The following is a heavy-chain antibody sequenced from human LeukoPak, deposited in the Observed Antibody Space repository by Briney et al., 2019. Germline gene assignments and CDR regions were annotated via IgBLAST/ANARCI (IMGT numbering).Heavy chain of an antibody. V-gene: IGHV3-64*02. CDR1: GFTFSDYT. CDR2: ITSNGAYT. Sequence: GGSLRLSCAASGFTFSDYTIHWVRQAPGKRLQSVSAITSNGAYTHYADSVKGRFTISRDNARNSLYLQMESLRVEDTAFYYCVTGQNAFDPWGQGTLVTVSS. CDR3: VTGQNAFDP. J-gene: IGHJ5*02. D-gene: IGHD2-2*01.